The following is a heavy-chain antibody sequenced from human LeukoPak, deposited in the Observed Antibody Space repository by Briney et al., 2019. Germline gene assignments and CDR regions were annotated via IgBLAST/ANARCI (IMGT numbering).Heavy chain of an antibody. D-gene: IGHD2-15*01. CDR1: GFTFSSHG. CDR2: IRYDGTNK. V-gene: IGHV3-30*02. CDR3: AKDKDSTNWYFDY. Sequence: PGGSLRLSCAASGFTFSSHGMHWVRQAPGKGLEWVAFIRYDGTNKYYADSVKGRFTISRDNSKNTLCLQMNSLRAEDTAVYYCAKDKDSTNWYFDYWGQGTLVTVSS. J-gene: IGHJ4*02.